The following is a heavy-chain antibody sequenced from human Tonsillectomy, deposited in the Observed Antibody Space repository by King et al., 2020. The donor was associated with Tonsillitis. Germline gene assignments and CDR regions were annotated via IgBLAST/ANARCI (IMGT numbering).Heavy chain of an antibody. CDR3: ASYHCSGTTCYWGY. V-gene: IGHV4-31*03. J-gene: IGHJ4*02. D-gene: IGHD2-2*01. CDR1: VGSISSGGYY. Sequence: VQLQESGPGLVKPSQTLSLTCSVSVGSISSGGYYWSWIRQHPGKGLEGIGYIYYSVGTYYNPSLKSRVTMSVDTSKNQFSLSLTSLTAADTAVYFCASYHCSGTTCYWGYWGQGTLVTVSS. CDR2: IYYSVGT.